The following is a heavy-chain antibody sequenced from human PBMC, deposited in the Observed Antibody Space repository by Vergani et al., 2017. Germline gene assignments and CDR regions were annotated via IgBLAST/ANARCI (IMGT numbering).Heavy chain of an antibody. J-gene: IGHJ5*02. Sequence: QVQLQESGPGLVRPSQTLSLTCTVSGGSISSYYWSWIRQPPGKGLEWIGYIYYSGSTNYNPALESRVTISVDTSKNQFSLKLGSVPAADTAVYYCVRDLRWFDPWGQGTLVTVAS. CDR1: GGSISSYY. V-gene: IGHV4-59*01. CDR3: VRDLRWFDP. CDR2: IYYSGST.